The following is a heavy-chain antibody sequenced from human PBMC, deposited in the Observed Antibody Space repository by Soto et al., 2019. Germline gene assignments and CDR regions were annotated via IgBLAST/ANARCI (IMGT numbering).Heavy chain of an antibody. V-gene: IGHV4-61*08. J-gene: IGHJ3*01. CDR1: GGSISSGGYS. D-gene: IGHD4-17*01. Sequence: PSETLSLTCAVSGGSISSGGYSWNWIRQPPGKGLEWIGYIYYSGSTNYNPSLKSRVTISVDTSKNQFSLKLSSVTAADTAVYYCARLYGLDAFDFWGQGTLVTVSS. CDR2: IYYSGST. CDR3: ARLYGLDAFDF.